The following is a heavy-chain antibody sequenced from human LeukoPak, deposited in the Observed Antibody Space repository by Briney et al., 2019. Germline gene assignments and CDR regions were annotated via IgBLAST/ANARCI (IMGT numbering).Heavy chain of an antibody. D-gene: IGHD3-16*01. V-gene: IGHV1-2*02. Sequence: GASVKVSCKASGYSFTGYFMQGVRQAPGQGLEWMGWINPNSGDTNYAQKFQGRVTMTRDTSISTAYMELSRLRSDDAAVYYCARRFYYAMDVWGQGTTVTVSS. J-gene: IGHJ6*02. CDR3: ARRFYYAMDV. CDR2: INPNSGDT. CDR1: GYSFTGYF.